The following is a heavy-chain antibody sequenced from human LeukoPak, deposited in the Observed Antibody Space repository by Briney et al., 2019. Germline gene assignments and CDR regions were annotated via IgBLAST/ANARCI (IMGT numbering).Heavy chain of an antibody. D-gene: IGHD3-16*01. Sequence: ASVKVSCKASGYTFTGYYMQWVRQAPGQGLEWMGWIDPSSGDINYSQKFQGRVTMTRDTSISTAYMELSRLTSDDTAVYYCARVRGYDYVWGSCPYWGQGTPVTVSS. CDR3: ARVRGYDYVWGSCPY. V-gene: IGHV1-2*02. CDR2: IDPSSGDI. J-gene: IGHJ4*02. CDR1: GYTFTGYY.